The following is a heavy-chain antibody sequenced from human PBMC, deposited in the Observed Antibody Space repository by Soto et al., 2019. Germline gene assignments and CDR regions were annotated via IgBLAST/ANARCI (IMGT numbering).Heavy chain of an antibody. Sequence: WGSLRLSCAGSGFNFSDYAIIFFRQAPGKGLQWVSTISDRGTSTYYADSLKGRFTTSRDNSRNTLYLQMSGLTAADTAVYYCATQYGGSYSDWGQGTLVTVSS. V-gene: IGHV3-23*01. D-gene: IGHD1-26*01. J-gene: IGHJ4*02. CDR2: ISDRGTST. CDR3: ATQYGGSYSD. CDR1: GFNFSDYA.